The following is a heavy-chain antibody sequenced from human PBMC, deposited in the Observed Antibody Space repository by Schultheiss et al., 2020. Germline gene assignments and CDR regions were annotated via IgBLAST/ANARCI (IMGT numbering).Heavy chain of an antibody. CDR3: ACGGGSGWSPFNY. V-gene: IGHV1-2*02. Sequence: ASVKVSCKASGGTFSSYAISWVRQAPGQGLEWMGWINPNSGGTNYAQNFQGRVTMTRDTSISTAYMELSRLRSDDTAVYYCACGGGSGWSPFNYWGQGTLVTVSS. CDR1: GGTFSSYA. J-gene: IGHJ4*02. CDR2: INPNSGGT. D-gene: IGHD6-19*01.